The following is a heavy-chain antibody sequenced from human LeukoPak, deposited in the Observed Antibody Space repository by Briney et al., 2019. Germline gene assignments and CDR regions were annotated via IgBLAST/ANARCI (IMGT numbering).Heavy chain of an antibody. CDR2: ISSSGSTI. CDR3: AKDHLYCSGGSCYGDY. D-gene: IGHD2-15*01. CDR1: GFTFSDYY. Sequence: GGSLRLSCAASGFTFSDYYMSWIRQAPGKGLEWVSYISSSGSTIYYADSVKGRFTISRDNSRNTLYLQMNSLRAEDTAVYYCAKDHLYCSGGSCYGDYWGQGTLVTVSA. J-gene: IGHJ4*02. V-gene: IGHV3-11*01.